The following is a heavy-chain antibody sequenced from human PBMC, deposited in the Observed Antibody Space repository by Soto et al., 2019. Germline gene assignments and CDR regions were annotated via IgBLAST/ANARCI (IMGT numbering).Heavy chain of an antibody. CDR1: GFTFSSYT. V-gene: IGHV3-23*01. J-gene: IGHJ4*02. CDR3: AKDLICGYNSGRPFDS. CDR2: INSGGRT. D-gene: IGHD6-19*01. Sequence: GGSLRLSCAASGFTFSSYTMNWVRQAPGKGLEWVSGINSGGRTYYADSVKGRFTISRDDSKNTLYLQMNSLRAEDTAVYYCAKDLICGYNSGRPFDSWGQGTLVTVSS.